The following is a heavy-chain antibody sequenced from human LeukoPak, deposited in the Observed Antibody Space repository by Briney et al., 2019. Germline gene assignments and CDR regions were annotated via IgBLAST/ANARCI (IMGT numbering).Heavy chain of an antibody. CDR2: IYYSGST. V-gene: IGHV4-30-4*08. D-gene: IGHD6-13*01. J-gene: IGHJ4*02. Sequence: SETLSLTCTVSGGSISSGDYYWSWIRQPPGKGLEWIGYIYYSGSTYYNPSLKSRVTISVDTSKNQFSLKLSSVTAADTAVYYCARISSSWTGFDYWGQGTLVTVSS. CDR3: ARISSSWTGFDY. CDR1: GGSISSGDYY.